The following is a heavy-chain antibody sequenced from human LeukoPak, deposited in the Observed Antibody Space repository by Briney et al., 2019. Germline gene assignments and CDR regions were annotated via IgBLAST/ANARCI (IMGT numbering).Heavy chain of an antibody. CDR2: IKSKTDGGTT. CDR1: GVIFNNAW. V-gene: IGHV3-15*01. Sequence: GGSLRLSCVASGVIFNNAWMNWVRQAPGKGLEWVGRIKSKTDGGTTDYAAPVKGGFSISGDDSKDTLYLQMNSLRTDDTAVYYCTTGGKEWGQGTLVTVSS. D-gene: IGHD3-10*01. J-gene: IGHJ4*02. CDR3: TTGGKE.